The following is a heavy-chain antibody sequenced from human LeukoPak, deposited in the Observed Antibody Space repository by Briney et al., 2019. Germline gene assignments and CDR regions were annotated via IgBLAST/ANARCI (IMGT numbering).Heavy chain of an antibody. J-gene: IGHJ4*02. D-gene: IGHD3-10*01. CDR2: ISDRGGTT. V-gene: IGHV3-23*01. Sequence: PPGGSLRLSWAASGFTVGSYAMSWVRQAPGKGLEWVSTISDRGGTTYFADSVKGRFTISRDDSKNTPYLHMNSLRAEDRALYYCAKEPTPGGAFYFDSWGQGTLVTVSS. CDR3: AKEPTPGGAFYFDS. CDR1: GFTVGSYA.